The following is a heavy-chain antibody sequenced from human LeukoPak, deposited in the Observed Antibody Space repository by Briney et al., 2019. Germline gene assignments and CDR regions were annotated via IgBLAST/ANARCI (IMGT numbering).Heavy chain of an antibody. V-gene: IGHV1-2*02. Sequence: ASVKVSCKASGYTFTGYYMHWVRQAPGQGLEWMGWINPNSGGTNYAQKFQGRVTMTRDTSISTAYMELSRLRSDDTAVYYWARDEPGIAAADYWGQGTLVTVSS. J-gene: IGHJ4*02. CDR1: GYTFTGYY. CDR3: ARDEPGIAAADY. CDR2: INPNSGGT. D-gene: IGHD6-13*01.